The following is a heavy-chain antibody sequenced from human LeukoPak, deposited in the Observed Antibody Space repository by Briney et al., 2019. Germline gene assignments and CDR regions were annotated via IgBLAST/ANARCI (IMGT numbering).Heavy chain of an antibody. V-gene: IGHV3-23*01. D-gene: IGHD5-12*01. Sequence: GGSLRLSCTASEFTFSNYAMSWVRQAPGKGLEWVSAISVSGGSTYYAASVKGRFTISRDNSKNTLYLQMNSLRAEDTAVYYCAKAPVATIRYFDYWGQGTLVTVSS. CDR1: EFTFSNYA. CDR2: ISVSGGST. J-gene: IGHJ4*02. CDR3: AKAPVATIRYFDY.